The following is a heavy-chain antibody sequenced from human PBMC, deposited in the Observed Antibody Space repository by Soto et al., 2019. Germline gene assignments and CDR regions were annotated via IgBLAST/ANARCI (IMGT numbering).Heavy chain of an antibody. CDR2: IWYDGSNK. V-gene: IGHV3-33*01. CDR1: GFTFSSYG. D-gene: IGHD1-26*01. Sequence: QVQLVESGGGVVQPGRSLRLSCAASGFTFSSYGMHWVRQAPGKGLEWVAVIWYDGSNKYYADSVKGRFTIYRDNSKNKLYLQMNSLRVEDTAVYYCAIIPTEELLLPPAFDIWGQGTMVTVSS. CDR3: AIIPTEELLLPPAFDI. J-gene: IGHJ3*02.